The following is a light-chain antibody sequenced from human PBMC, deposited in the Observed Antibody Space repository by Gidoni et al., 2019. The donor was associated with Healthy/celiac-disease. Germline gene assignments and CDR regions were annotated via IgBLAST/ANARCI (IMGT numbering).Light chain of an antibody. Sequence: DIQMTQSPSTLSASVGDRVTITCRASQSISSWLAWYQQKPGKAPKLLIYDASSLESGVPSRFSGSGSGTEFTLTISSLQPDDFATYYGQQYNSYYTFGQGPSWRSN. CDR3: QQYNSYYT. CDR2: DAS. J-gene: IGKJ2*01. V-gene: IGKV1-5*01. CDR1: QSISSW.